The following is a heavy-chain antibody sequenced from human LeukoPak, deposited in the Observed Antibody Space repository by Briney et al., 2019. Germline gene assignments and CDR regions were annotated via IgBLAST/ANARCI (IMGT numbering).Heavy chain of an antibody. CDR2: INHSGST. CDR3: ARGRTIIADYCSSTSCSHRRWFDP. Sequence: SETLSLTCAVYGGSSSGYYWSWIRQPPGKGLEWIGEINHSGSTNYNPSLKSRVTISVDTSKNQFSLKLSSVTAADTAVYYCARGRTIIADYCSSTSCSHRRWFDPWGQGTLVTVSS. D-gene: IGHD2-2*01. J-gene: IGHJ5*02. CDR1: GGSSSGYY. V-gene: IGHV4-34*01.